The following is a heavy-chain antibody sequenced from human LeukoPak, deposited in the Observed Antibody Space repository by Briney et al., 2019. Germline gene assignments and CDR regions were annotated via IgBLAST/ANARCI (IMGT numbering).Heavy chain of an antibody. V-gene: IGHV4-34*01. Sequence: ASETLSLTCAVYGGSFSGYYWSWIRQPPGKGLEWIGEINHSGSTNYNPSLKSRVTISVDTSKNQFSLKLSSVTAADTAVYYCARQGLGYCSSTSCRRRGVDWSQGTLVTVSS. J-gene: IGHJ4*02. CDR2: INHSGST. CDR1: GGSFSGYY. CDR3: ARQGLGYCSSTSCRRRGVD. D-gene: IGHD2-2*01.